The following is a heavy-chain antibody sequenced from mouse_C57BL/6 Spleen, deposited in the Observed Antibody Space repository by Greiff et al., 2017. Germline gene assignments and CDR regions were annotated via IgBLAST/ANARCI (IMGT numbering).Heavy chain of an antibody. J-gene: IGHJ2*01. CDR3: ARSDYGSYFDY. CDR1: GYTFTSYW. CDR2: IDPSDSYT. D-gene: IGHD1-1*01. Sequence: QLQQPGAELVMPGASVKLSCKASGYTFTSYWMHWVKQRPGQGLEWIGEIDPSDSYTNYNQKFKGKSTLTVDKSSSTAYMQLSSLTSEDSAVYYCARSDYGSYFDYWGQGTTLTVSS. V-gene: IGHV1-69*01.